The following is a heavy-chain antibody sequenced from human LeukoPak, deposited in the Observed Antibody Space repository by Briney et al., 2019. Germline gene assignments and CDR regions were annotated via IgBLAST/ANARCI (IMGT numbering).Heavy chain of an antibody. D-gene: IGHD5-18*01. CDR2: IYTSGST. Sequence: KPSQTLSLTCTVSGGSISSGSYYWSWTRQPAGKGLEWIGRIYTSGSTNYNPSLKSRVTISVDTSKNQFSLKLSSVTAADTAVYYCAREDTATGPPGGFDYWGQGTLVTVSS. V-gene: IGHV4-61*02. J-gene: IGHJ4*02. CDR3: AREDTATGPPGGFDY. CDR1: GGSISSGSYY.